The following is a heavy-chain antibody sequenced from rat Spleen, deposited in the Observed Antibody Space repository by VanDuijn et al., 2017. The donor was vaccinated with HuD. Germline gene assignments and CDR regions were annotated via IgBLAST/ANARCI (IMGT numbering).Heavy chain of an antibody. V-gene: IGHV2S63*01. CDR1: GFSLTDYS. CDR3: TRASYSGAVMYTTDY. D-gene: IGHD1-6*01. J-gene: IGHJ2*01. Sequence: VQLKESGPGLVQPSQTLSLTCTVSGFSLTDYSVHWVRQPPGKGLEWMGVMWSGGSTAYNSALKSRLSISRDTSKSQVFLKMNSLRSEDTATYYCTRASYSGAVMYTTDYWGQGVMVTVSS. CDR2: MWSGGST.